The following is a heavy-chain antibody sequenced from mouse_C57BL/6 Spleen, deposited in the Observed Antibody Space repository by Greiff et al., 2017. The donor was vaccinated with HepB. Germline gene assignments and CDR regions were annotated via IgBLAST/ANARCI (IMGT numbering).Heavy chain of an antibody. CDR2: IYPRSGNT. Sequence: VKVVESGAELARPGASVKLSCKASGYTFTSYGISWVKQRTGQGLEWIGEIYPRSGNTYYKEKFKGKATLTADKSSSTAYMELRMLTAEDSAVYFCASLYGTGAYWGQGTLVTVSA. CDR3: ASLYGTGAY. J-gene: IGHJ3*01. V-gene: IGHV1-81*01. D-gene: IGHD2-1*01. CDR1: GYTFTSYG.